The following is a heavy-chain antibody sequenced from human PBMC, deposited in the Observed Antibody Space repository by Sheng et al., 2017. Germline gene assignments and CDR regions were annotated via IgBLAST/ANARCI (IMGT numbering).Heavy chain of an antibody. CDR2: ISYDGSNK. CDR3: ARVFTRYYDTSGPI. Sequence: QVLLVESGGGVVQPGRSLRLSCAASGFTFSSYPMHWVRQAPGKGLEWVAVISYDGSNKYYADSVKGRFTISRDNSRNTLYLQMNSLRTEDTAVYYCARVFTRYYDTSGPIWGQGTMVTVSS. V-gene: IGHV3-30*04. J-gene: IGHJ3*02. D-gene: IGHD3-22*01. CDR1: GFTFSSYP.